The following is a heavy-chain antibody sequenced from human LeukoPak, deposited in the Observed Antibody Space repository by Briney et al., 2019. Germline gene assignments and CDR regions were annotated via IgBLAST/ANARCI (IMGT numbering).Heavy chain of an antibody. J-gene: IGHJ4*02. CDR1: GGSFSGYY. CDR3: ARGTGSSGRTGDY. V-gene: IGHV4-34*01. Sequence: SETLSLTCAVYGGSFSGYYWSWIRQPPGKGLERIGEINHSGSTNYNPSLKSRVTISVDTSKNQFSLKLSSVTAADTAVYYCARGTGSSGRTGDYWGQGTLVTVSS. D-gene: IGHD3-22*01. CDR2: INHSGST.